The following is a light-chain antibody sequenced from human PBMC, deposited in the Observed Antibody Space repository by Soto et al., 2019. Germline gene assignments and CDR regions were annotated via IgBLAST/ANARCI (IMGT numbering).Light chain of an antibody. V-gene: IGLV1-40*01. CDR1: SSNIGAGYD. J-gene: IGLJ1*01. CDR3: QSYDSSLSGFYV. Sequence: QSVLTQPPSVSGAPGQRVTISCTGSSSNIGAGYDVHWYQQLPGTAPKLLIYGNSNRPSGVPDRFSGSKSGTSASLAITGLQADDEAEYYCQSYDSSLSGFYVFGTGTKLTVL. CDR2: GNS.